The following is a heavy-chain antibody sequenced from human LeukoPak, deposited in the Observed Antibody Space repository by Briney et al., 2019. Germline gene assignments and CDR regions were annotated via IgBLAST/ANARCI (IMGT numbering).Heavy chain of an antibody. CDR3: ATIKRGHIFGYFDF. V-gene: IGHV4-59*11. CDR1: GSSMNTHY. J-gene: IGHJ4*02. Sequence: SETLSLTCAVSGSSMNTHYWSWIRQPPGKGLEEIGYMLDTVTTKDNPSLKSRFTLSADTSKNQFSLRLASVTAADTAVYYCATIKRGHIFGYFDFWGQGIPVTVSS. D-gene: IGHD5-18*01. CDR2: MLDTVTT.